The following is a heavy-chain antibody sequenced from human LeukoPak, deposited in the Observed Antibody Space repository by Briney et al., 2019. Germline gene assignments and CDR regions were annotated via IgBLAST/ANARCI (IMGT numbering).Heavy chain of an antibody. CDR2: VYYSGST. Sequence: SSETLSLTCTVSGGSISSGDYYWSWIRQPPGKGLEWIGYVYYSGSTYYNPSLKSRVTISVDTSKNQFSLKLSSVTAADTAVYYCARAWGSGREGDYWGQGTLVTVSS. CDR3: ARAWGSGREGDY. V-gene: IGHV4-30-4*01. J-gene: IGHJ4*02. CDR1: GGSISSGDYY. D-gene: IGHD3-10*01.